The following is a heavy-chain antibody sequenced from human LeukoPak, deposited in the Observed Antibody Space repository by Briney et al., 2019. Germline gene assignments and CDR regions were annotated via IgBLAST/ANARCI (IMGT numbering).Heavy chain of an antibody. CDR1: GYTFTSYY. CDR2: ISAFNGNT. CDR3: ALFYSSSHPFDY. V-gene: IGHV1-18*04. Sequence: GASVKVSCKASGYTFTSYYMHWVRQAPGQGLERMGWISAFNGNTNYAQNLQGRVTMTTDTPTSTAYMELRSLRSDDTAVYYCALFYSSSHPFDYWGQGTLVTVSS. D-gene: IGHD6-6*01. J-gene: IGHJ4*02.